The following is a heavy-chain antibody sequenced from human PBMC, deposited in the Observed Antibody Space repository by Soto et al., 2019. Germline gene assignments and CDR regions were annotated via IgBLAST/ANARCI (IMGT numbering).Heavy chain of an antibody. CDR2: IKPDGSAT. J-gene: IGHJ4*02. CDR3: FGGNGGPQ. Sequence: PGGSLRLSCATSGFTFRNYWMNWVRRAPGKGLEWVANIKPDGSATNYVDSVKGRFTISRDNVRNSVSLQMNSLRVEDTAVYFCFGGNGGPQWGQGTLVTVSS. V-gene: IGHV3-7*03. CDR1: GFTFRNYW. D-gene: IGHD3-16*01.